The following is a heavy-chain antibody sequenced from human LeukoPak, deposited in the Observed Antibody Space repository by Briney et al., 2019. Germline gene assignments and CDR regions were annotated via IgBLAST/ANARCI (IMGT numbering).Heavy chain of an antibody. CDR3: VRQEGFDFWSGFYTGYYSGMDV. D-gene: IGHD3-3*01. Sequence: GESLKISCQGSGYSFSSYWIAWVRQMPGRGLEWMGIIYPGDSDTRYSPSFQGQVTISADTSTSTAYLQWSSLKASDTGMYYCVRQEGFDFWSGFYTGYYSGMDVWGQGTTVTVSS. V-gene: IGHV5-51*01. J-gene: IGHJ6*02. CDR2: IYPGDSDT. CDR1: GYSFSSYW.